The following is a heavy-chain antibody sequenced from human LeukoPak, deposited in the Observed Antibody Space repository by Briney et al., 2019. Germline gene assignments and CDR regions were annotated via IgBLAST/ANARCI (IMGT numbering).Heavy chain of an antibody. CDR3: ARDLSDILTGYYREGWFDP. Sequence: SETLSLTCTVSGGSISSYYWSWIRQPPGKGLEWIGYIYYSGSTNYKPSLKSRVTISVDTSKNQFSLKLSSVTAADTAVYYCARDLSDILTGYYREGWFDPWGQGTLVTVSS. V-gene: IGHV4-59*01. J-gene: IGHJ5*02. CDR2: IYYSGST. D-gene: IGHD3-9*01. CDR1: GGSISSYY.